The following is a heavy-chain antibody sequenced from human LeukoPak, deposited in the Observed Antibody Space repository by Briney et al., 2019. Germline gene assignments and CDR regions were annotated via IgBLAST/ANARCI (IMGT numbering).Heavy chain of an antibody. CDR1: GDTISSTKW. V-gene: IGHV4-4*02. Sequence: SGTLSLTCAVSGDTISSTKWWSWVRQSPGKGLEWVGEIHHSVGSNYNPSLKSRATISLDKSNNRFSLSLRSVTAADTAVYYCARNDFYDMDVWGKGTTVTASS. J-gene: IGHJ6*03. D-gene: IGHD2/OR15-2a*01. CDR3: ARNDFYDMDV. CDR2: IHHSVGS.